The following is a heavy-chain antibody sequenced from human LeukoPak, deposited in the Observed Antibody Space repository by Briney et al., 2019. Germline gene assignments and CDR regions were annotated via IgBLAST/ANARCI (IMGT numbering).Heavy chain of an antibody. CDR3: ARIFYYDSSGLNFDY. J-gene: IGHJ4*02. D-gene: IGHD3-22*01. Sequence: GGSLRLSCAASGFTLSTYWMHWLRQAPGEGLVWVSRINSDGSSSAYADSVKGRFTISGDNAKNSLYLQMNSLRAEDTAVYYCARIFYYDSSGLNFDYWGQGTLVTVSS. CDR1: GFTLSTYW. V-gene: IGHV3-74*01. CDR2: INSDGSSS.